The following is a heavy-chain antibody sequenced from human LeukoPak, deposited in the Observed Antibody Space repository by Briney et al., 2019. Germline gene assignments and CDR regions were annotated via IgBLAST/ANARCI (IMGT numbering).Heavy chain of an antibody. J-gene: IGHJ5*01. D-gene: IGHD6-13*01. CDR2: INHSGST. V-gene: IGHV4-34*01. Sequence: PSETLSLTCAVYGGSFSGYYWSWIRQPPGKGLEWIGEINHSGSTNYNPSLKSRVTISVDTSKNQFSLKLSSVTAADTALYYCARNAVSGYSTSWFDYWGQGTLVTVSS. CDR3: ARNAVSGYSTSWFDY. CDR1: GGSFSGYY.